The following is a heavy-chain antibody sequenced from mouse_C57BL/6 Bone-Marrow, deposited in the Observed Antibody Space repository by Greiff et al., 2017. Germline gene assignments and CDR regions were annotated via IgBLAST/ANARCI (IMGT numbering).Heavy chain of an antibody. D-gene: IGHD4-1*01. Sequence: VQLQQSGAELVKPGASVKMSCKASGYTFTSYWITWVKQRPGQGLEWIGDIYPGSGSTNYNEKFKSKATLTVDTSSSTAYMQLSSLTSEDSAVYYCARRGGTRWYFDVWGTGTTVTVSS. CDR2: IYPGSGST. J-gene: IGHJ1*03. CDR3: ARRGGTRWYFDV. CDR1: GYTFTSYW. V-gene: IGHV1-55*01.